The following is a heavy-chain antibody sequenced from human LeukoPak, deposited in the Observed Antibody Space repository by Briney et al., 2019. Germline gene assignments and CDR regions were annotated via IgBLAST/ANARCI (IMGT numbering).Heavy chain of an antibody. Sequence: PGGSLRLSCAASGFTFDDYAMHWVRQAPGKGLEWVSGISWNSGSIGYADSVKGRFTISRDNAKNSLYLQMNSLRAEDTALYYCAKEPSVAGEAYWGQGTLVTVSS. J-gene: IGHJ4*02. CDR2: ISWNSGSI. CDR1: GFTFDDYA. CDR3: AKEPSVAGEAY. V-gene: IGHV3-9*01. D-gene: IGHD6-19*01.